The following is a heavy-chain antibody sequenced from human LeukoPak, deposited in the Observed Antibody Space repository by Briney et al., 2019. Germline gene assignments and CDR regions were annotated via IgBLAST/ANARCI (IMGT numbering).Heavy chain of an antibody. CDR1: GFTFSNAW. CDR3: ARIGPPYYFDY. V-gene: IGHV3-11*04. Sequence: GGSLRLSCAASGFTFSNAWMSWVRQAPGKGLEWGSYISSSGSTIYYAVSVKGRFTISRDNAKNSLYLQMNSLRAEDTAVYYCARIGPPYYFDYWGQGTLVTVSS. J-gene: IGHJ4*02. CDR2: ISSSGSTI.